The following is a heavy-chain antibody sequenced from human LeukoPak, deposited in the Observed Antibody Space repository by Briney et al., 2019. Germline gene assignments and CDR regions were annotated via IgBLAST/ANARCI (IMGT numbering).Heavy chain of an antibody. J-gene: IGHJ4*02. CDR3: AREKLMLSGH. Sequence: GASVKVSCKAAGYTFTSDYIHWVRQAPRQGLEWMGIINPSSGTTGYAQKFQGRVSMTRDMSTSTVYMELSSLRSEDTAVYFCAREKLMLSGHWGQGTLVTVSS. D-gene: IGHD3-16*01. V-gene: IGHV1-46*01. CDR1: GYTFTSDY. CDR2: INPSSGTT.